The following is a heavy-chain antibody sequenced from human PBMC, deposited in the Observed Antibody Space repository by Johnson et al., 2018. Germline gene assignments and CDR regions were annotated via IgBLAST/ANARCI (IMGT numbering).Heavy chain of an antibody. CDR2: IWYDGSNK. CDR3: ARALITMVRGVRPDYYYYGMDV. V-gene: IGHV3-33*08. Sequence: VQLVQSGEGLVQPGGSXRLSCAASGFTFSSYAMHWVRQAPGKGLEWVAVIWYDGSNKYYAASVKGRFTVSRDNSKNTLYLQMNRLRAEDTAVYYCARALITMVRGVRPDYYYYGMDVWGQGTTVTVSS. CDR1: GFTFSSYA. J-gene: IGHJ6*02. D-gene: IGHD3-10*01.